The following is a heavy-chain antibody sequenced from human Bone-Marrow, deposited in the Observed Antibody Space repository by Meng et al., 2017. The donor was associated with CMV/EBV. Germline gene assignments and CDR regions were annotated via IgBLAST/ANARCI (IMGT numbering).Heavy chain of an antibody. CDR2: ISGYNGNT. D-gene: IGHD3-22*01. CDR3: ARGAGYYDTSGDALAEPLDY. V-gene: IGHV1-18*01. J-gene: IGHJ4*02. CDR1: GYTFISYG. Sequence: ASVKVSCKASGYTFISYGISWVRQAPGQGLEWMGWISGYNGNTNYAQKLQGRVTMTTDTSTSTVSMELRSLRSDDTAVYYCARGAGYYDTSGDALAEPLDYWGQGTLVTVSS.